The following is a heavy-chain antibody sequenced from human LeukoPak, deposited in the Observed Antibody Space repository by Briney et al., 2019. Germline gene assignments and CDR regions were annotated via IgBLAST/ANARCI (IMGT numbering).Heavy chain of an antibody. CDR3: AREGCSSTSCDFDY. CDR2: INHSGST. Sequence: SETLSLTCAVYGGSFSGYYWSWIRQPPGKGLEWIGEINHSGSTNYNPSLKSRVTISVDTSKNQFSLKLSSVTAADTAVYYRAREGCSSTSCDFDYWGQGTLVTVSS. CDR1: GGSFSGYY. J-gene: IGHJ4*02. V-gene: IGHV4-34*01. D-gene: IGHD2-2*01.